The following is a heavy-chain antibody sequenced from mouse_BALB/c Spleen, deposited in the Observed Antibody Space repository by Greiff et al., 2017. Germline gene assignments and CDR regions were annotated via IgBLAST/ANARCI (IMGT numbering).Heavy chain of an antibody. CDR2: ISSGGSYT. V-gene: IGHV5-6*01. CDR3: ARHEGFSFAY. Sequence: EVKVVESGGDLVKPGGSLKLSCAASGFTFSSYGMSWVRQTPDKRLEWVATISSGGSYTYYPDSVKGRFTISRDNAKNTLYLQMSSLKSEDTAMYYCARHEGFSFAYWGQGTLATVSA. J-gene: IGHJ3*01. CDR1: GFTFSSYG.